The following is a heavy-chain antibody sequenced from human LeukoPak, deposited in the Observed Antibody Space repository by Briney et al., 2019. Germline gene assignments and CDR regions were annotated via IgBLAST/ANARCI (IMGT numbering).Heavy chain of an antibody. V-gene: IGHV3-30*02. CDR1: GFTFSRFG. CDR2: ILYDGSKK. CDR3: ARVRSADYYYYMDV. J-gene: IGHJ6*03. Sequence: LGGSLRLSCSASGFTFSRFGMHWVRQAPGQGLEWVAFILYDGSKKYYADSVKGRFTISRDNAKNSLYLQMNSLRAEDTALYYCARVRSADYYYYMDVWGKGTTVTVSS.